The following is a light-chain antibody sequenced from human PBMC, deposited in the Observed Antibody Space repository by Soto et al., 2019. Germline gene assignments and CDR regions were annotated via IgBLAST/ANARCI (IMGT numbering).Light chain of an antibody. CDR1: RDITDY. Sequence: DIQLTQSPSSLSASVGDRVTITFRASRDITDYLAWYQQKPGQVPKLLIYAASTRHSGVPSRFTASGSGTDFTLTISGLQPEDFAAYYCQKYNSAPWTFGQGTKVDIK. V-gene: IGKV1-27*01. CDR2: AAS. J-gene: IGKJ1*01. CDR3: QKYNSAPWT.